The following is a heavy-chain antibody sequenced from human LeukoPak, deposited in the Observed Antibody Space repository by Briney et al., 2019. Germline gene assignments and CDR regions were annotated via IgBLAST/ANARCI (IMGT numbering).Heavy chain of an antibody. J-gene: IGHJ6*03. D-gene: IGHD3-22*01. Sequence: PGGSLRLSCAASGFTFSSYGMHWVRQAPGKGLEWVAFIRYDGSNKYYADSVKGRFTISRDNSKDTLYLQMNSLRAEDTAVYYCAKRSGHSSGYYHYYYYYYMDVWGKGTTVTISS. V-gene: IGHV3-30*02. CDR2: IRYDGSNK. CDR3: AKRSGHSSGYYHYYYYYYMDV. CDR1: GFTFSSYG.